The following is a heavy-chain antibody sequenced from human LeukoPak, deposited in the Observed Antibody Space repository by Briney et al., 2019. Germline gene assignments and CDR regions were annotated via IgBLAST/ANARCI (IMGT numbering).Heavy chain of an antibody. J-gene: IGHJ5*02. D-gene: IGHD6-19*01. CDR3: ARGRGSGHKENWFDP. Sequence: ASVKVSCKASGYIFTTYDINWVRQATGQGLEWMGWMNPNSGNTGSAQKFQGRVTMTRNTSITTAYMELSCLRSDDTAVYYCARGRGSGHKENWFDPWGQGTLVTVSS. CDR2: MNPNSGNT. V-gene: IGHV1-8*01. CDR1: GYIFTTYD.